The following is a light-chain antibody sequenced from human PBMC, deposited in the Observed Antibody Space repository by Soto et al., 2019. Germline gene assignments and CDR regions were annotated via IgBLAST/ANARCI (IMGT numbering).Light chain of an antibody. V-gene: IGKV4-1*01. Sequence: DIVMTQSPDSLAVSLSERARINCKSSQSVLYSSNNKDYLTWYQHKPGQPPKLLIYWASTREFGVPDRFSGSGSGTDFTLTISSLQAEDVAVYYCQQYYSTPRTFGHGTKVDI. CDR2: WAS. J-gene: IGKJ1*01. CDR1: QSVLYSSNNKDY. CDR3: QQYYSTPRT.